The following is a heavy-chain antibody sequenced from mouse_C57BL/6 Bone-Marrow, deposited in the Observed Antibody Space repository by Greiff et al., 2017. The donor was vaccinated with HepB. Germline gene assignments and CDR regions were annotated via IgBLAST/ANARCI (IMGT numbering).Heavy chain of an antibody. D-gene: IGHD1-1*01. Sequence: EVQLQQSGPELVKPGASVKMSCKASGYTFTDYNMHWVKQSHGKSLEWIGYINPNNGGTSYNQKFKGKATLTVNKSSSTAYMELRSLTSEDSSVYYCARPVFITTVVPFDYWGQGTTLTVSS. CDR1: GYTFTDYN. CDR2: INPNNGGT. J-gene: IGHJ2*01. V-gene: IGHV1-22*01. CDR3: ARPVFITTVVPFDY.